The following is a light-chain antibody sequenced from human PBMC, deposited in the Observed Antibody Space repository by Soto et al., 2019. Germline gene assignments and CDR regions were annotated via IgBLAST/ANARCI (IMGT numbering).Light chain of an antibody. J-gene: IGKJ4*01. CDR3: QQYYRTPLT. CDR2: WAS. Sequence: DIVMTQSPDSLAVSLGERATINCKSSQTLLYSSNNKNSLAWYLQKPGQPPKLLIYWASTRESGVPDRFRGSGSGTDFTLTISSLQPVDVAVYYCQQYYRTPLTFGGGTKVEIK. CDR1: QTLLYSSNNKNS. V-gene: IGKV4-1*01.